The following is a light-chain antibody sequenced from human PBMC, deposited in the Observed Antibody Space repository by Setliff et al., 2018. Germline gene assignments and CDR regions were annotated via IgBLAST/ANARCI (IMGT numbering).Light chain of an antibody. CDR1: GSDLGAGFS. CDR2: GNN. V-gene: IGLV1-40*01. CDR3: QSYGGSVSGYV. J-gene: IGLJ1*01. Sequence: QSVLTQPPSVSGAPGHKVTISCTGSGSDLGAGFSVHWYQQLPGTAPKLLIFGNNNRPSGVPDRFSGSKSGTSASLVITGLQADDEADYYCQSYGGSVSGYVFGTGTKVTVL.